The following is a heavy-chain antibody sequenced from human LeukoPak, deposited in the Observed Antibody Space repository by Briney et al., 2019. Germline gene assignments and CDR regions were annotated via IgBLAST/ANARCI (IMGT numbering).Heavy chain of an antibody. Sequence: GGSLRLSCAASGFTLSSYGMHWVRQAPGKGLEWVAVISYDGSNKYYADSVKGRFTISRDNSKNTLYLQMNSLRAEDTAVYYCAKAVIAAANYYYYYMDVWGKGTTVTVSS. CDR3: AKAVIAAANYYYYYMDV. CDR1: GFTLSSYG. D-gene: IGHD6-13*01. J-gene: IGHJ6*03. CDR2: ISYDGSNK. V-gene: IGHV3-30*18.